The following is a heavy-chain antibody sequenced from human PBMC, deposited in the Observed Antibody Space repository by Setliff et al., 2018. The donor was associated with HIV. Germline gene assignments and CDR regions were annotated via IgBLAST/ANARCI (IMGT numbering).Heavy chain of an antibody. CDR2: INVDSGNT. CDR1: GYTFTNFG. J-gene: IGHJ4*02. CDR3: ARERDSNGYQFDY. Sequence: ASVKVSCKASGYTFTNFGISWVRQAPGQGLEWMGWINVDSGNTKYLQDLQGRVTITKDRSASTAYMEVSNLRSEDMAVYYCARERDSNGYQFDYWGQGTLVTVSS. D-gene: IGHD3-22*01. V-gene: IGHV1-18*03.